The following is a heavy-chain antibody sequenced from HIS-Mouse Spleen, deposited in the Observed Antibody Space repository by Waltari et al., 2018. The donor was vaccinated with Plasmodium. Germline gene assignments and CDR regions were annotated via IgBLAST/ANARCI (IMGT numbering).Heavy chain of an antibody. Sequence: QVQLVQSGAEVKKPGASVKVSCKASGYTFTGYYMHWVRQAPGQGLEWMGWINPHNGGTNYAHNVQGMVTMTRDTSISTAYMELSRLRSDDTAVYYCARVLGYKAASGTFVEYFQHWGQGTLVTVSS. J-gene: IGHJ1*01. CDR1: GYTFTGYY. CDR3: ARVLGYKAASGTFVEYFQH. V-gene: IGHV1-2*07. D-gene: IGHD6-13*01. CDR2: INPHNGGT.